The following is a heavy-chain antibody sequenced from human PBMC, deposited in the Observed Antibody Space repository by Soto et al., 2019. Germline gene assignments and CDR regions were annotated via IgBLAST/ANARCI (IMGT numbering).Heavy chain of an antibody. Sequence: QVQLVESGGGVVQPGRSLRLSCAASGFTFSSYAMHWVSQAPGKGLEWVAVISYDGSNKYYADSVKGRFTISRDNSKNTLDLQMDSLRAEVTAVYYCARYGEQHSVDAFDIWGQGTMVTVSS. J-gene: IGHJ3*02. CDR1: GFTFSSYA. CDR3: ARYGEQHSVDAFDI. V-gene: IGHV3-30-3*01. D-gene: IGHD3-10*01. CDR2: ISYDGSNK.